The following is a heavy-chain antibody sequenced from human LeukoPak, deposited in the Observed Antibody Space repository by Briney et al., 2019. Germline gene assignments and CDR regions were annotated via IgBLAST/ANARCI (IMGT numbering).Heavy chain of an antibody. CDR1: GGTFSSYA. V-gene: IGHV1-69*13. CDR2: IIPVFGTA. D-gene: IGHD3-3*01. CDR3: AKNYDFWSGTSREGYYGMDV. J-gene: IGHJ6*02. Sequence: SVKVSCKASGGTFSSYAISWVRQAPGQGLEWMGGIIPVFGTANYAQKFQGRVTITADESTSTAYMELSSLRSEDTAVYYCAKNYDFWSGTSREGYYGMDVWGQGTTVTVSS.